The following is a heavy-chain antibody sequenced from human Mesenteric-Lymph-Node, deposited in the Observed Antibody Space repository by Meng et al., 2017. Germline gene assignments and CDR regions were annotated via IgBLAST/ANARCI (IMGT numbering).Heavy chain of an antibody. J-gene: IGHJ4*02. CDR2: IYYSGST. Sequence: SETLSLTCTVSGGSISSGGYYWSWIRQHPGKGLEWIGYIYYSGSTYYNPSLKNRVTISVDTSKNQFSLKLSSVTAADTAVYYCARVEVVGAPFDYWGQGTLVTVSS. D-gene: IGHD1-26*01. V-gene: IGHV4-31*03. CDR3: ARVEVVGAPFDY. CDR1: GGSISSGGYY.